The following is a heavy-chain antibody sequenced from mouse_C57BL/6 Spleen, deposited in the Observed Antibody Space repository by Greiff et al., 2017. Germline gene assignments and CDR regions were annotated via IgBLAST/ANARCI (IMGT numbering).Heavy chain of an antibody. D-gene: IGHD2-4*01. Sequence: DVMLVESGGGLVQPGGSMKLSCVASGFTFSNYWMNWVRQSPEKGLEWVAQIRMKSDNYATHYAESVKGRFTISRDDSKSSVYLQMNNLRAEDTGIYYYTRPHDDYDGYAMDYWGQGTSVTVSS. V-gene: IGHV6-3*01. CDR1: GFTFSNYW. J-gene: IGHJ4*01. CDR2: IRMKSDNYAT. CDR3: TRPHDDYDGYAMDY.